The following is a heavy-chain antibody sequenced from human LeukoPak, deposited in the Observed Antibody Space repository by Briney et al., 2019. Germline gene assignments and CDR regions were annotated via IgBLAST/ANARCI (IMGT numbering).Heavy chain of an antibody. CDR2: IYYSGST. D-gene: IGHD6-19*01. J-gene: IGHJ4*02. V-gene: IGHV4-39*01. CDR1: GGSISSSSYY. CDR3: ARHSSGWYNHFDY. Sequence: SETLSLTCTVSGGSISSSSYYWGWIRQPPWKGLEWIGSIYYSGSTYYNPSLKSRVTISVDTSKNQFSLKLSSVTAADTAVYYCARHSSGWYNHFDYWGQGTLVTVSS.